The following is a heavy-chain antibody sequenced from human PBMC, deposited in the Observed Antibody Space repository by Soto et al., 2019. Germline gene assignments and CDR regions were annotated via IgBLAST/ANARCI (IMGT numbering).Heavy chain of an antibody. J-gene: IGHJ6*02. D-gene: IGHD6-13*01. CDR3: AKGWAHSRVYYYYGMDV. CDR1: GFTFSSYG. Sequence: QVQLVESGGGVVQPGRYLRLSCAASGFTFSSYGMHWVRQAPGKGLEWVAVISYDGSNKYYADSVKGRFTISRDNSKNTLYLQMNSLRAEDTAVYYCAKGWAHSRVYYYYGMDVWGQGTTVTVSS. V-gene: IGHV3-30*18. CDR2: ISYDGSNK.